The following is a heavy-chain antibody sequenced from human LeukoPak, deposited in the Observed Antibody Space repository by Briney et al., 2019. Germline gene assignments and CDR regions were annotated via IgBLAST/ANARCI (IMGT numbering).Heavy chain of an antibody. CDR3: ARHLPPQYYYDSSGYYYGGDWFDP. D-gene: IGHD3-22*01. CDR1: GGSISSYY. CDR2: IYYSGST. J-gene: IGHJ5*02. Sequence: PSETLPLTCTVSGGSISSYYWSWIRQPPGKGLEWIGYIYYSGSTNYNPSLKSRVTISVDTSKNQFSLKLSSVTAADTAVYYCARHLPPQYYYDSSGYYYGGDWFDPWGQGTLVTVFS. V-gene: IGHV4-59*08.